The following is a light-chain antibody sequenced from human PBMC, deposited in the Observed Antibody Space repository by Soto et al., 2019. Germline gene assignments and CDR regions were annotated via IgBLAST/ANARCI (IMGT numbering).Light chain of an antibody. CDR1: QSVNRW. Sequence: DLQMTQSPSTLSASVGDRVAITCRASQSVNRWLAWYQQKPGKAPKLLIYDASTLQSGAPSRFSGSGYGTEFTLTISSLQPDDFASYYCQKLHNFPLTFGQGTRLEIK. J-gene: IGKJ5*01. CDR3: QKLHNFPLT. CDR2: DAS. V-gene: IGKV1-5*01.